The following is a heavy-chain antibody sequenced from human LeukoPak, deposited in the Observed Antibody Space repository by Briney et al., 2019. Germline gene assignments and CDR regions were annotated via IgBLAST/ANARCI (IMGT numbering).Heavy chain of an antibody. J-gene: IGHJ4*02. CDR2: INHSGST. CDR1: GGSFSGYY. CDR3: ARDSSIAARQPFDY. D-gene: IGHD6-6*01. Sequence: SETLSLTCAVYGGSFSGYYWSWIRQPPGKGLEGIGEINHSGSTKYNPSLKSRVTISVDTSKNQFSLKLSSVTAADTAVYYCARDSSIAARQPFDYWGQRTLVTVSS. V-gene: IGHV4-34*01.